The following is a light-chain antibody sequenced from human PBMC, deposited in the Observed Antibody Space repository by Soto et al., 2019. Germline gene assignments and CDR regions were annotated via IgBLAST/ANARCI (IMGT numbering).Light chain of an antibody. CDR3: QQSYSTPHT. Sequence: DIQMTQSPSSLSASVGDRVTITCRASQSIATFLNWYHQKPGKAPKLLIYTASSLQGGVPSRFSGSGSGTDFTLTISSLQPEDSATYYCQQSYSTPHTFGQGTKLEIK. CDR2: TAS. V-gene: IGKV1-39*01. CDR1: QSIATF. J-gene: IGKJ2*01.